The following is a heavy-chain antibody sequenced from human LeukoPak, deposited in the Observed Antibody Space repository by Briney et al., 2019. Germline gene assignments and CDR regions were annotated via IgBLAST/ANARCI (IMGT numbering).Heavy chain of an antibody. CDR3: ARDGDYYDSSGYYDY. Sequence: PSETLSLTCTVSGGSISSYYWSWIRQPPGKGLEWIGYIYYSGSTNYNPSLKSRVTISVDTSKNQFSLKLSSVTAADTAVYYCARDGDYYDSSGYYDYWGQGTQVTVSS. J-gene: IGHJ4*02. CDR2: IYYSGST. V-gene: IGHV4-59*01. CDR1: GGSISSYY. D-gene: IGHD3-22*01.